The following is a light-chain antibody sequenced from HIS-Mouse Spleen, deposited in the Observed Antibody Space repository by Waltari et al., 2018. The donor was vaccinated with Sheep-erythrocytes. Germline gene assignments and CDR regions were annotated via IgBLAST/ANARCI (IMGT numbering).Light chain of an antibody. CDR1: SSNIGNNY. J-gene: IGLJ3*02. V-gene: IGLV1-51*01. CDR3: GTWDSSLSAGRV. Sequence: QSVLTQPPSVSAAPGPKVTISCSGSSSNIGNNYVSWYQQLPGTAPKLLIYDTNNRPSGSPDRFSGAKSGTSATLGITGLQTGDEADYYCGTWDSSLSAGRVFGGGTKLTVL. CDR2: DTN.